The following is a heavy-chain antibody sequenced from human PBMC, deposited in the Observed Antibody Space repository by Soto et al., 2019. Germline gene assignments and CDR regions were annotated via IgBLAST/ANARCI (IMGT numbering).Heavy chain of an antibody. CDR3: AREPAVAGLSTETLFQH. D-gene: IGHD6-19*01. CDR2: ISYDGSNK. J-gene: IGHJ1*01. V-gene: IGHV3-30-3*01. CDR1: GFTFSSYA. Sequence: GESLKISCAASGFTFSSYAMHWVRQAPGKGLEWVAVISYDGSNKYYADSVKGRFTISRDNSKNTLYLQMNSLRAEDTAVYYCAREPAVAGLSTETLFQHWGQGTLVTVSS.